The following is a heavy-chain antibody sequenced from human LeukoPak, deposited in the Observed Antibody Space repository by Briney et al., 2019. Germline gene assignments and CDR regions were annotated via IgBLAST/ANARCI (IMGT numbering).Heavy chain of an antibody. V-gene: IGHV4-61*05. CDR3: AGHHPRDTVDF. D-gene: IGHD2-21*01. CDR2: ISDIGSI. CDR1: GASISTSSFY. J-gene: IGHJ4*02. Sequence: SETLSLTCSVSGASISTSSFYWGWIRQPPGKGLEWIAYISDIGSINYNPSLKSRVTISLDTSKNQFSLKLSSVTAADTAVYYCAGHHPRDTVDFWGQGTLVTVSS.